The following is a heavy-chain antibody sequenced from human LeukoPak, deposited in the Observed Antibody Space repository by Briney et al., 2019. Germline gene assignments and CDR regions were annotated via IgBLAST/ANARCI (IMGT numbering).Heavy chain of an antibody. CDR1: GFTFSNAW. D-gene: IGHD6-13*01. CDR3: TVQAAGYYYYYYMDV. Sequence: PGGSLRLSCAASGFTFSNAWMSWVRQAPGKGLEWVGRIKSKTDGGTTDYAAPVKGRFTISRDDSKSTLYLQMNSLKTEDTAVYYCTVQAAGYYYYYYMDVWGKGTTVTVSS. J-gene: IGHJ6*03. CDR2: IKSKTDGGTT. V-gene: IGHV3-15*01.